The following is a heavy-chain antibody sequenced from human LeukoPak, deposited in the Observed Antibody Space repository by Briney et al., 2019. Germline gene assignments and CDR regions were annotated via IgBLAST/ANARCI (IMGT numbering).Heavy chain of an antibody. CDR1: GFTFSSYG. V-gene: IGHV3-33*06. CDR2: IWYDGSNK. J-gene: IGHJ4*02. Sequence: HSGRSLRLSCAASGFTFSSYGMHWVRQAPGKGLEWVAVIWYDGSNKYYADSVKGRFTISRDNSKNTLYLQMNSLRAEDTAVYYCAKDVSEQLVSLDYWRQGTLVTVSS. CDR3: AKDVSEQLVSLDY. D-gene: IGHD6-13*01.